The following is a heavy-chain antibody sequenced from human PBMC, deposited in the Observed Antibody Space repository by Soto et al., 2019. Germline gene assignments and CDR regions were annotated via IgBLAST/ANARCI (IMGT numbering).Heavy chain of an antibody. Sequence: SVKVSCKASGSTFSSYAISWVRQAPGQGLEWMGGIIPIFGTANYAQKFQGRVTITADKSTSTAYMELSSLRSEDTAVYYCARGVIIRNYYYYYGMDVWGQGTTVTVSS. CDR1: GSTFSSYA. J-gene: IGHJ6*02. CDR3: ARGVIIRNYYYYYGMDV. V-gene: IGHV1-69*06. D-gene: IGHD3-10*01. CDR2: IIPIFGTA.